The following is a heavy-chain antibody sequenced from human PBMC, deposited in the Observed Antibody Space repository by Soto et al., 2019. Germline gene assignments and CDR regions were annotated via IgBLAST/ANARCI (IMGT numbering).Heavy chain of an antibody. CDR2: ISGSGGST. CDR3: AKAGQYDFWSGYSPYYYGMDV. J-gene: IGHJ6*02. V-gene: IGHV3-23*01. CDR1: GFTFSSYA. Sequence: EVQLLESGGGLVQPGGSLRLSCAASGFTFSSYAMSWVRQAPGKGLEWVSAISGSGGSTYYADSVKGRFTISRDNSKNTLYLQMNSLRAEDTAVYYCAKAGQYDFWSGYSPYYYGMDVWGQGTTVTVSS. D-gene: IGHD3-3*01.